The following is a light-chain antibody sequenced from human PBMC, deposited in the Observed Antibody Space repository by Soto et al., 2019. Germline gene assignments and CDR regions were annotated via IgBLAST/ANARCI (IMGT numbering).Light chain of an antibody. CDR1: SGHSSYA. Sequence: QLVLTQSPSASASLGASVKLTCTLSSGHSSYAIAWHQQQPEKGPRYLMKLNSDGSHSKGDGIPDRFSGSSSGAERYLTISSLQSEDEADYYFQTWGPGIVVFGGGTKLTVL. CDR3: QTWGPGIVV. J-gene: IGLJ2*01. V-gene: IGLV4-69*01. CDR2: LNSDGSH.